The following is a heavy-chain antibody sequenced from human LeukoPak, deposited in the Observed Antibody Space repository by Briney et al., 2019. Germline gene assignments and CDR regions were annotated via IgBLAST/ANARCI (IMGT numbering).Heavy chain of an antibody. V-gene: IGHV3-30*01. CDR1: GFTFRSYA. CDR2: ISYDGSNK. J-gene: IGHJ4*02. Sequence: GGSLRLSCAASGFTFRSYAMHWVRQAPGKGLEWVAVISYDGSNKYYADSVKGRFTISRDNSKNTLYLQMNSLRAEDTAVYYCARETPEVQYVFYDYWGQGTLVTVSS. CDR3: ARETPEVQYVFYDY. D-gene: IGHD2-8*01.